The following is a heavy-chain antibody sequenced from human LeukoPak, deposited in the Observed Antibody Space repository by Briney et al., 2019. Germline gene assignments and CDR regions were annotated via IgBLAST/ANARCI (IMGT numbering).Heavy chain of an antibody. CDR3: ASRTVAGHLVDY. Sequence: GRSLRLSCAASGFTFSSYGMHWVRQAPGKGLEWVAVISYDGSNKYYADSVKGRFTISRDNSKNTLYLQMNSLRAEDTAVYYCASRTVAGHLVDYWGQGTLVTVSS. CDR2: ISYDGSNK. J-gene: IGHJ4*02. D-gene: IGHD6-19*01. V-gene: IGHV3-30*03. CDR1: GFTFSSYG.